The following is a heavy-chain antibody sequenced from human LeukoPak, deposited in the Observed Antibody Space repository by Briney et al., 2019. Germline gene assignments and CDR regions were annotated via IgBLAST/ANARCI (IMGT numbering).Heavy chain of an antibody. V-gene: IGHV3-11*01. CDR1: GFTFSDYY. D-gene: IGHD5-12*01. CDR3: ARRIVATKAYYFDY. CDR2: ITSSGSTI. Sequence: GGSLRLSCAASGFTFSDYYMSWIRQAPGKGLEWVSYITSSGSTIYYADSVKGRFTISGDNAKNSLYLQMNSLRAEDTAVYYCARRIVATKAYYFDYWGQGTLVTVSS. J-gene: IGHJ4*02.